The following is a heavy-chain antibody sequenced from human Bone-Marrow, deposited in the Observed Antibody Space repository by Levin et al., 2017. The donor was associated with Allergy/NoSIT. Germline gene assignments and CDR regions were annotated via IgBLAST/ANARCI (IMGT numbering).Heavy chain of an antibody. V-gene: IGHV3-53*01. J-gene: IGHJ6*02. D-gene: IGHD1-14*01. CDR3: ARRPSGKYDYYGMDV. Sequence: GESLKISCAASGFTVSSNYMSWVRQAPGKGLEWVSVIYSGGSTYYADSVKGRFTISRDSSKNTLNLQMNSLRAEDTAVYYCARRPSGKYDYYGMDVWGQGTTVTVSS. CDR2: IYSGGST. CDR1: GFTVSSNY.